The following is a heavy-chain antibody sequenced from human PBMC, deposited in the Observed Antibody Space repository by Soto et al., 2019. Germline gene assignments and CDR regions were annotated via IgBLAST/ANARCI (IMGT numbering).Heavy chain of an antibody. CDR1: GFTFRSYV. J-gene: IGHJ1*01. CDR2: TSYDGSDN. Sequence: QVQLVESGGGVVQPGTSLRVSCVGSGFTFRSYVIHWVRQAPGKGLEWVALTSYDGSDNYYGDSVRGRFTISRDNSRNTVDLQMDNLRLEATALYYLARWGTTGGLDVWGQGTLVSVSS. V-gene: IGHV3-30*19. D-gene: IGHD3-16*01. CDR3: ARWGTTGGLDV.